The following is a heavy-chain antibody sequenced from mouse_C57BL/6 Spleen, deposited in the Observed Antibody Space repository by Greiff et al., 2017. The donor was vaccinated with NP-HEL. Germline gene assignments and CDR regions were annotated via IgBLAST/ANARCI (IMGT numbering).Heavy chain of an antibody. CDR3: AREGGYPWFAY. Sequence: EVKLMESGGGLVKPGGSLKLSCAASGFTFSSYAMSWVRQTPEKRLEWVATISDGGSYTYYPDNVKGRFTISRDNAKNNLYLQMSHLKSEDTAMYYCAREGGYPWFAYWGQGTLVTVSA. CDR2: ISDGGSYT. CDR1: GFTFSSYA. J-gene: IGHJ3*01. D-gene: IGHD1-1*02. V-gene: IGHV5-4*01.